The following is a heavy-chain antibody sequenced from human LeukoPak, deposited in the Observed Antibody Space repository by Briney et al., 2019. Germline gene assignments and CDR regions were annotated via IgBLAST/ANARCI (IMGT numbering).Heavy chain of an antibody. Sequence: SETLSLTCTVSGGSISSYYWSWIRQSPGKGLEWIGYIYYSGSTNYNPSLKSRVTISVDTSKNQFSLKLSSVTAADTAVYYCARANRYSYGLNWFDPWGQGTLVTVSS. CDR3: ARANRYSYGLNWFDP. CDR1: GGSISSYY. CDR2: IYYSGST. J-gene: IGHJ5*02. D-gene: IGHD5-18*01. V-gene: IGHV4-59*01.